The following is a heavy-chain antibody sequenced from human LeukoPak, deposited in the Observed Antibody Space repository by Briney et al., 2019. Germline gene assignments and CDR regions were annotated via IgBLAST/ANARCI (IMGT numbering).Heavy chain of an antibody. D-gene: IGHD5-18*01. J-gene: IGHJ4*02. CDR1: GCTITGQF. Sequence: EASVNASCKASGCTITGQFLHWVRQPPGQGIEWMGWINPNSGGTNYAQKFQGRVTLTTDTSISPAYMELSTLGSDDSALYRCARVGGGYTSAHPLFDYWGQGTLVTVSS. CDR3: ARVGGGYTSAHPLFDY. V-gene: IGHV1-2*02. CDR2: INPNSGGT.